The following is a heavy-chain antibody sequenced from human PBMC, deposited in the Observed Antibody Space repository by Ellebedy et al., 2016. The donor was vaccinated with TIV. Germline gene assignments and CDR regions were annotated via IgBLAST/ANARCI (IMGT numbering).Heavy chain of an antibody. D-gene: IGHD6-13*01. CDR2: FDPEDGET. J-gene: IGHJ3*02. CDR1: GYTLTELS. Sequence: ASVKVSXXVSGYTLTELSMHWVRQAPGKGLEWMGGFDPEDGETIYAQKFQGRVTMTEDTSTDTAYMELSSLRSEDTAVYYCATVGYSSSWYGGGAFDIWGQGTMVTVSS. V-gene: IGHV1-24*01. CDR3: ATVGYSSSWYGGGAFDI.